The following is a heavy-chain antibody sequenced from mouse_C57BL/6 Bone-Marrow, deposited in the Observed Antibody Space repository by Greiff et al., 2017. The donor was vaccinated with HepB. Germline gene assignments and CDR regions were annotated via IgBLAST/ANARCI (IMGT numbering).Heavy chain of an antibody. V-gene: IGHV1-55*01. J-gene: IGHJ2*01. CDR3: APDGYYYFDY. CDR2: IYPGSGST. Sequence: VQLQQSGAELVKPGASVKMSCKASGYTFTSYWITWVKQRPGQGLEWIGDIYPGSGSTNYNEKFMSKATLTVDTSSSTAYMQLSSLTSEDSAVYYCAPDGYYYFDYWGQGTTLTVSS. CDR1: GYTFTSYW. D-gene: IGHD2-3*01.